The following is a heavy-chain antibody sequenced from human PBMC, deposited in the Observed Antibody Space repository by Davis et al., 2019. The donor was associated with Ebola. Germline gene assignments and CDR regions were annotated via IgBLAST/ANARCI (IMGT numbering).Heavy chain of an antibody. Sequence: PGGSLRLSCKGSGYSFTSYWIGWVRQMPGKGLEWMGITYPGDSDTRYSPSFQGQVTISADKSISTAYLQWSSLKASDTAMYYCARHHAHYYDSSGYHYYYYGMDVWGQGTTVTVSS. J-gene: IGHJ6*02. V-gene: IGHV5-51*01. CDR3: ARHHAHYYDSSGYHYYYYGMDV. D-gene: IGHD3-22*01. CDR2: TYPGDSDT. CDR1: GYSFTSYW.